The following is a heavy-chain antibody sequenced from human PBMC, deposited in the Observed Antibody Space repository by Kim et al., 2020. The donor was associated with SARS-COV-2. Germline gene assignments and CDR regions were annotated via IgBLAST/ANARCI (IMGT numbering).Heavy chain of an antibody. J-gene: IGHJ4*02. CDR1: GFTFSGYY. Sequence: GGSLRLSCAASGFTFSGYYMSWIRKAPGKGLEWVSYISSRGSTIYYTDSVKGRFTISRDNAKNSLYLQMNSLRAEDTAVYYCARDKDYWGQGTLVTVSS. CDR2: ISSRGSTI. CDR3: ARDKDY. V-gene: IGHV3-11*01.